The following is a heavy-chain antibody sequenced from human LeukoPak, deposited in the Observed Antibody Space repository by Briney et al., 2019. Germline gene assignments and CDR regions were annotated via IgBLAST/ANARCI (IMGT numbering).Heavy chain of an antibody. Sequence: GGSLRLSCAASGFTFSNDAMHWVRQAPGKGLEWVAVVSYDAINKYYADSVKGRFTISKDNSKNTLSLQMNSLRAEDTAVYFCARDEGSYSGSGYDYVWFDPWGRGTLVTVSS. D-gene: IGHD5-12*01. CDR2: VSYDAINK. V-gene: IGHV3-30-3*01. CDR1: GFTFSNDA. J-gene: IGHJ5*02. CDR3: ARDEGSYSGSGYDYVWFDP.